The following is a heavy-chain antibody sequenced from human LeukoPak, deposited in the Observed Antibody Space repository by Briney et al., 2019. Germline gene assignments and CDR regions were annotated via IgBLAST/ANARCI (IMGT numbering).Heavy chain of an antibody. CDR1: GGSISSYY. D-gene: IGHD5/OR15-5a*01. CDR3: TRAPDSVGWFDP. J-gene: IGHJ5*02. V-gene: IGHV4-59*05. Sequence: PSETLSLTCTVSGGSISSYYWSWIRQPPGKGLEWIGSIYYSGSTYYEPSLKSRVTISVDTSKNQFSLKLTSVTAADTAVYYCTRAPDSVGWFDPWGQGTPVTVSS. CDR2: IYYSGST.